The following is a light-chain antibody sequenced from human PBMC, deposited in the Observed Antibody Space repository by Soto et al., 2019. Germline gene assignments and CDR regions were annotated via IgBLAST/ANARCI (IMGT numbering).Light chain of an antibody. CDR2: EVT. CDR1: GSDVGNYNL. J-gene: IGLJ2*01. Sequence: QSALTQPASVSGSPGQSITISCTGSGSDVGNYNLVSWYHQHPGRAPKLLIYEVTKRPSGVSNRFSGSKSGNTASLTISGLQAEDEADYYCCSYAGSNTLVVFGGGTKLTVL. CDR3: CSYAGSNTLVV. V-gene: IGLV2-23*02.